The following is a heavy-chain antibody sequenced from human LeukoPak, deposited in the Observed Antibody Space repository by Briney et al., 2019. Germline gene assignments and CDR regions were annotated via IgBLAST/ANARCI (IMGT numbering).Heavy chain of an antibody. CDR3: AKPNLYAEYFQH. V-gene: IGHV3-43*01. CDR1: GFTFDDYT. J-gene: IGHJ1*01. CDR2: ISWDGGST. Sequence: GGSLRLSCAASGFTFDDYTMHWVRQAPGKGLEWVSLISWDGGSTYYADSVKGRFTISRDNSKNSLYLQMNSLRTEDTALYYCAKPNLYAEYFQHWGQGTLVTVSS.